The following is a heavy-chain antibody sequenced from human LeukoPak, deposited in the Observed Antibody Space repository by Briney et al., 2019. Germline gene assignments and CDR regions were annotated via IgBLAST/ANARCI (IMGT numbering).Heavy chain of an antibody. V-gene: IGHV3-23*01. CDR1: GFTFSSYA. D-gene: IGHD6-13*01. J-gene: IGHJ4*02. Sequence: PGGSLRLSCAASGFTFSSYAMSWVRQAPGKGLEWVSAISGSGGSTYYADSVKGRFTISRDNSKNTLYLQMNSLRAEDTAVYYCAKDSSSSWYALHIDYWGQGTLVTVSS. CDR3: AKDSSSSWYALHIDY. CDR2: ISGSGGST.